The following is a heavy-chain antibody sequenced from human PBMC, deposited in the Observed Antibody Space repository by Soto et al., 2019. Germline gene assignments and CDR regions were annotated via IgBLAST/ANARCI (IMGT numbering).Heavy chain of an antibody. V-gene: IGHV3-23*01. CDR2: ISGGGGDT. J-gene: IGHJ6*02. CDR1: GFSFSSYG. CDR3: AKESSNSAAIYYYFYGMDV. Sequence: PGGSLRLSCAASGFSFSSYGMSWVRQAPGKGLDWVSAISGGGGDTYYADSVKGRFTISRDSSKNTLYLQMNSLRAEDTAIYYCAKESSNSAAIYYYFYGMDVWGQGTTVTVSS. D-gene: IGHD4-4*01.